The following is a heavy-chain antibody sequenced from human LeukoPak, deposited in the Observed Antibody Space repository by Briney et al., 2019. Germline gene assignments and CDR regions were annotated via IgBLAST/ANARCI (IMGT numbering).Heavy chain of an antibody. CDR3: ARDLGIQLKGVGGY. J-gene: IGHJ4*02. D-gene: IGHD5-18*01. V-gene: IGHV3-23*01. Sequence: GGSLRLSCAASGFTFSSYAMSWVRQAPGKGLEWVSAISGSGGSAYYADSVKGRFTISRDNSKNTLYLQMNSLRAEDTAVYYCARDLGIQLKGVGGYWGQGTLVTVSS. CDR2: ISGSGGSA. CDR1: GFTFSSYA.